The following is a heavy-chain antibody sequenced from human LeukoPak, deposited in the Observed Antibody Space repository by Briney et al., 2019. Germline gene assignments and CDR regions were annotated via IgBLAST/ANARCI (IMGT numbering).Heavy chain of an antibody. Sequence: GSLRLSCAASGFTFNGYAKKLLRLAPGNALEWVSGISGSGASTYYADSVKGRFTIARDNSKNTLYLQINSLRAEDTAIYYCAKVPTFGGFSVFYYGMDVWGQGTTVTVSS. V-gene: IGHV3-23*01. J-gene: IGHJ6*02. CDR1: GFTFNGYA. D-gene: IGHD3-16*01. CDR2: ISGSGAST. CDR3: AKVPTFGGFSVFYYGMDV.